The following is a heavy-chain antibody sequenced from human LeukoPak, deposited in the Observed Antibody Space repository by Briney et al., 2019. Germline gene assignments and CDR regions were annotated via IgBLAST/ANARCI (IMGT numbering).Heavy chain of an antibody. CDR1: GFTFGDYA. CDR2: IRSKAYGGTT. Sequence: GGSLRLSCTASGFTFGDYAMTWVRQAPGKGLEWVGFIRSKAYGGTTEYASSVKGRFTISREDSKSIDYLQMNSLNTEDTAVYYCTRANRGVNDYWGQGTLVTVSS. V-gene: IGHV3-49*04. CDR3: TRANRGVNDY. D-gene: IGHD3-10*01. J-gene: IGHJ4*02.